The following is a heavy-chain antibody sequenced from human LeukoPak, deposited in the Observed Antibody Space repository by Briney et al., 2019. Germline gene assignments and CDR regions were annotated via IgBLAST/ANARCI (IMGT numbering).Heavy chain of an antibody. Sequence: GGSLRLSCAASGFSIMNYAMNWVRQAPGKGLEWVSAINGTAINTVYADSVKGRFTISRDYSKNTLDLQMSSLRAEDTAVYYCAKGSADTAYSNWFDPWGQGTLVTVSS. D-gene: IGHD5-18*01. V-gene: IGHV3-23*01. J-gene: IGHJ5*02. CDR3: AKGSADTAYSNWFDP. CDR2: INGTAINT. CDR1: GFSIMNYA.